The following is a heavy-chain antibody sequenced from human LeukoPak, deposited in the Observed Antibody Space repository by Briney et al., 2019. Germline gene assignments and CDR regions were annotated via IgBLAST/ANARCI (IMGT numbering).Heavy chain of an antibody. CDR2: ISGSGGST. CDR1: GFTFSSYE. J-gene: IGHJ4*02. Sequence: GGSLRLSCAASGFTFSSYEMNWVRQAPGKGLEWVSAISGSGGSTYYADSVKGRFTISRDNSKNTLYLQMNSLRAEDTAVYYCAKASYYDILTAKYYFDYWGQGTLVTVSS. D-gene: IGHD3-9*01. V-gene: IGHV3-23*01. CDR3: AKASYYDILTAKYYFDY.